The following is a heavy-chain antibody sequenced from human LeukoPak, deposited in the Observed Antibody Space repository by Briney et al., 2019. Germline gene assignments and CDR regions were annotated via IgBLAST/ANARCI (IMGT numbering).Heavy chain of an antibody. V-gene: IGHV4-59*08. CDR3: ARPRGFSYGKGEVLGIDY. D-gene: IGHD5-18*01. CDR2: IYHSGNT. Sequence: SETLSLTCNVSGASMSSNYWSWIRQPPGKGLEWIGYIYHSGNTNYSPSLESRVTMSVDESKNQFSLRVHFVSAADTAVYYCARPRGFSYGKGEVLGIDYWGQGSVVTVSS. CDR1: GASMSSNY. J-gene: IGHJ4*02.